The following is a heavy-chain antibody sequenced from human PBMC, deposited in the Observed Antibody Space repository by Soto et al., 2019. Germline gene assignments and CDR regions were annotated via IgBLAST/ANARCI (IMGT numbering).Heavy chain of an antibody. V-gene: IGHV1-58*01. Sequence: GASVKVSCKASGFTFTSSAVQWVRQARGQRLEWIGWIVVGSCNTNYAQKFQERVTITREMSTSTAYMELSSLRSEDTAVYYCAADHNRWELANFDYWGQGTLVTVSS. D-gene: IGHD1-26*01. J-gene: IGHJ4*02. CDR3: AADHNRWELANFDY. CDR2: IVVGSCNT. CDR1: GFTFTSSA.